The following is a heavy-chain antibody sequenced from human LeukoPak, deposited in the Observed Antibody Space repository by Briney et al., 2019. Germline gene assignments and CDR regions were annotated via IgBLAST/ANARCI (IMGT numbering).Heavy chain of an antibody. CDR1: GFTFSSSN. V-gene: IGHV3-48*02. J-gene: IGHJ3*02. D-gene: IGHD1-26*01. Sequence: GGSLRLSCAASGFTFSSSNMHWVRQAPGKGLEGVSFISGTSTAIYYADSVKGRFTISRDIASKSLYLQMNSLRDEDTAVYYCARGGGRSYSDAFDIWGQGTLVAVSS. CDR3: ARGGGRSYSDAFDI. CDR2: ISGTSTAI.